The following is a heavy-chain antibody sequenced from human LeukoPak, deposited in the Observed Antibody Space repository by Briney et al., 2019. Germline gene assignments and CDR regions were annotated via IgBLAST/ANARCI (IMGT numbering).Heavy chain of an antibody. D-gene: IGHD3-10*01. J-gene: IGHJ3*02. CDR1: GGSISSYY. CDR3: ARASVLLYQRAFDI. CDR2: IYYSGST. Sequence: SETLSLTCTVSGGSISSYYWSWIRQPPGKGLEWIGYIYYSGSTNYNPSLKSRVTISVDTSKNQFSLKLSSVTAADTAVYYCARASVLLYQRAFDIWGQGTMVTVSS. V-gene: IGHV4-59*01.